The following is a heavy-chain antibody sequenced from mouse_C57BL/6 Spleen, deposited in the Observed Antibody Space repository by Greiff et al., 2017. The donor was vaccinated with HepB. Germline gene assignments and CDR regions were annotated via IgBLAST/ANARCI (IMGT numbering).Heavy chain of an antibody. CDR1: GYTFPSYW. J-gene: IGHJ4*01. CDR2: IDPSDSYT. Sequence: QVQLQQPGAELVKPGASVKLSSKASGYTFPSYWMQWVKQRPGQGLEWIGEIDPSDSYTNYNQKFKGKATLTVDTSSSTAYMQLSSLTSEDSAVYYCARFDYGSSYGAMDYWGQGTSVTVSS. CDR3: ARFDYGSSYGAMDY. V-gene: IGHV1-50*01. D-gene: IGHD1-1*01.